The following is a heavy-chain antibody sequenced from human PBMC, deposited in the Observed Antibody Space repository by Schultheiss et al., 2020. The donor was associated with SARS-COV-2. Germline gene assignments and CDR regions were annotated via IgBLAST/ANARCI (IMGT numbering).Heavy chain of an antibody. Sequence: SETLSLTCAVYGGSFSGYYWSWIRQPPGKGLEWIGEINHSGSTNYNPSLKSRVTISVDTSKNQFSLKLSSVTAADTAVYYCARGGVAVADYWGQGTLVTVSS. D-gene: IGHD6-19*01. V-gene: IGHV4-34*01. CDR2: INHSGST. CDR3: ARGGVAVADY. CDR1: GGSFSGYY. J-gene: IGHJ4*02.